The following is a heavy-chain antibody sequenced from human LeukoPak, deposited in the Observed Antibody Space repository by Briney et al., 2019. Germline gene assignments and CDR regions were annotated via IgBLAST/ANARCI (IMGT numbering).Heavy chain of an antibody. Sequence: GGSLRLSCAASGFTFSSYSMNWVRQAPGKGLEWVSSISSSSSYIYYADSVKGRFTISRDNAKNSLYLQMNSLRAEDTAVYYCAKDFGLRVYCGGDCYPIYGMDVWGQGTTVTVSS. CDR1: GFTFSSYS. J-gene: IGHJ6*02. V-gene: IGHV3-21*01. CDR3: AKDFGLRVYCGGDCYPIYGMDV. D-gene: IGHD2-21*02. CDR2: ISSSSSYI.